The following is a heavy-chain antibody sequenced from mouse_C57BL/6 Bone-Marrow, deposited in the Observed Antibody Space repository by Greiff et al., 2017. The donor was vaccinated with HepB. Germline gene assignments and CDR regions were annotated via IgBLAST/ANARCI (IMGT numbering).Heavy chain of an antibody. CDR3: TSYWVAY. Sequence: EVKLLESGAELVRPGASVKLSCTASGFNIKDDYMHWVKQRPEQGLEWIGWIDPENGDTEYASKFQGKATITADTSSNTAYLRLSSLTSEDTAVYYCTSYWVAYWGQGTLVTVSA. V-gene: IGHV14-4*01. CDR1: GFNIKDDY. J-gene: IGHJ3*01. CDR2: IDPENGDT.